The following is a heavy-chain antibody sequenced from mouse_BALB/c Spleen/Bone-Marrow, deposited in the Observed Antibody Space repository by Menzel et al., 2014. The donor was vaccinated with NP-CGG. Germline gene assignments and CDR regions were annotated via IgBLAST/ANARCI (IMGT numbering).Heavy chain of an antibody. CDR2: IWAGGST. V-gene: IGHV2-9*02. Sequence: VMLVESGPGLVAPSQSLSITCTVSGFSLTSYSVHWVRQPPGKGLEWLGVIWAGGSTNYNSALMSRLSISKDNSKSQVFLKMSSLQTDDTAMFYCARDDDSYAMDYWGQGTSVTASS. CDR1: GFSLTSYS. D-gene: IGHD2-3*01. J-gene: IGHJ4*01. CDR3: ARDDDSYAMDY.